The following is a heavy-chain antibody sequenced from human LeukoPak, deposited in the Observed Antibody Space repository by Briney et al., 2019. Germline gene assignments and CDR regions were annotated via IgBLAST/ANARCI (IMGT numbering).Heavy chain of an antibody. Sequence: GASVTVSFTASGYTFTSYGISWVRQAPGQGLEWMGWISAHNGNTNYAQKLQGRVTMTTDTSTSTAYMELRSLRSDDTAVYYCAREGYSSSWRDFDYWGQGTLVTVSS. V-gene: IGHV1-18*01. D-gene: IGHD6-13*01. J-gene: IGHJ4*02. CDR2: ISAHNGNT. CDR3: AREGYSSSWRDFDY. CDR1: GYTFTSYG.